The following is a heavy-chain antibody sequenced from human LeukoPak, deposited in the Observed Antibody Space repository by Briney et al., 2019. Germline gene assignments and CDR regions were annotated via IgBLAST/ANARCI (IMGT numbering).Heavy chain of an antibody. CDR1: GGSISSYY. V-gene: IGHV4-4*07. D-gene: IGHD6-19*01. J-gene: IGHJ4*02. CDR2: IYTSGST. CDR3: AGIWYSSGYYFDY. Sequence: SQALSLTCTVSGGSISSYYWSWIRQPAGKGLEWIGRIYTSGSTNYNPSLKSRVTMSVDTSKNQFSLKLSSVTAADTAVYYCAGIWYSSGYYFDYWGQGTLVTVSS.